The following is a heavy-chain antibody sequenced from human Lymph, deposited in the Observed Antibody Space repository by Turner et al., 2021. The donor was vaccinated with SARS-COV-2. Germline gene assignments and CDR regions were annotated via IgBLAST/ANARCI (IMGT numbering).Heavy chain of an antibody. Sequence: QVQLQESGTGLVKPSGTLSLTFAVCGGSISSSKWWNWVRQPPGKGLEWIGEIYPSGNTNYNPSLKSRVTISVDKSKNQFSLKLRSVTAADTAVYYCATKYCSGGSCSYFDYWGQGTLVTVSS. CDR3: ATKYCSGGSCSYFDY. J-gene: IGHJ4*02. CDR2: IYPSGNT. V-gene: IGHV4-4*02. CDR1: GGSISSSKW. D-gene: IGHD2-15*01.